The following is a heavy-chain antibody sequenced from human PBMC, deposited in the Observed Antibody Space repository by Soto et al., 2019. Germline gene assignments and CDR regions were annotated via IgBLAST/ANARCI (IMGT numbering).Heavy chain of an antibody. CDR3: AXXXXXXXXXXXXXXXXXXMDX. Sequence: QVQLVQSGAEVKKPGSSVKVSCKASGGTFSSYTISWVRQAPGQGLEWMGRIIPILGIANYAQKFQGRVTITADKSTSTAYMELSSLRXEXXXXXXXAXXXXXXXXXXXXXXXXXXMDXWGQGTTVTVSS. CDR1: GGTFSSYT. J-gene: IGHJ6*02. V-gene: IGHV1-69*02. CDR2: IIPILGIA.